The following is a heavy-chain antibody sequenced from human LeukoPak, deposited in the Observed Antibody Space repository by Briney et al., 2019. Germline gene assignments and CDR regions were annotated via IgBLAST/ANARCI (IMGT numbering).Heavy chain of an antibody. J-gene: IGHJ5*02. CDR1: GGFMSGHY. D-gene: IGHD5-12*01. CDR2: IFSSGST. CDR3: ARAVSGSDYWFDP. Sequence: SETLSLTCNVSGGFMSGHYWTWIRQTPGKELEWIGCIFSSGSTNYNPSLKTRLTISVDTSKKQFFLNLRSLPAADTAVYYCARAVSGSDYWFDPWGQGTQVTVSS. V-gene: IGHV4-59*11.